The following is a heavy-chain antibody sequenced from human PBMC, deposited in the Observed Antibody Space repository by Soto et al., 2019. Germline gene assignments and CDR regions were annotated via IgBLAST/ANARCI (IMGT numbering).Heavy chain of an antibody. V-gene: IGHV3-21*01. Sequence: PGGSLRLSCAASGFTFSSYSMNWVRQAPGKGLDWVSSISSSSSYIYYADSVKGRFTISRDNAKNSLYLQMNSLRAEDTAVYYCARDGSTVTTELDYYYYMDVWGKGTTVTVSS. J-gene: IGHJ6*03. CDR2: ISSSSSYI. CDR1: GFTFSSYS. CDR3: ARDGSTVTTELDYYYYMDV. D-gene: IGHD4-17*01.